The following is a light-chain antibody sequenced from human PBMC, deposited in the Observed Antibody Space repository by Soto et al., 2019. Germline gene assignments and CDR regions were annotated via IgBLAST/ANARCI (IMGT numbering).Light chain of an antibody. J-gene: IGKJ5*01. V-gene: IGKV1-5*03. CDR2: KAS. CDR3: QQYNSYPT. CDR1: QSISIW. Sequence: DIQMTQSPSTLSASVGDRVTITSRASQSISIWLAWYQQKPGKAPKLLIYKASSLESGVPSRFSGSGSGTEFTLTITSLQPDDFATYYCQQYNSYPTFGQGTRLEIK.